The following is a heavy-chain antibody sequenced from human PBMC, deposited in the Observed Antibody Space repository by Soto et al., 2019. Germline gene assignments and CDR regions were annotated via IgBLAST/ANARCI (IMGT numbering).Heavy chain of an antibody. CDR1: GFTFSSYA. V-gene: IGHV3-23*01. CDR2: ISGSGGST. Sequence: EVQLLESGGGLVQPGGSLRLSCAASGFTFSSYAMSWVRQAPGKGLEWVSAISGSGGSTYYADSVKGRFTISRDNSKNTLYLQMNSMRADDTAVYYCAKDLLYDFLFGWFDPWGQGTLVTVSS. D-gene: IGHD3-3*01. J-gene: IGHJ5*02. CDR3: AKDLLYDFLFGWFDP.